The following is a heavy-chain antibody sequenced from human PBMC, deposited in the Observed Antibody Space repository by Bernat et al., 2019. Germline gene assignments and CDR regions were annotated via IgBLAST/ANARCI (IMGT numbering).Heavy chain of an antibody. CDR2: IYYSGST. J-gene: IGHJ4*02. V-gene: IGHV4-39*01. Sequence: QLQLQESGPGLVKPSETLSLTCTVSGGSISSSSYYWGWIRQPPGKGLEWIGSIYYSGSTYYNASLKSRVTISVDTSKNQFSLKLSSVTAADTAVYYCARHRAGVRYYFDYWGQGTLVTVSS. CDR1: GGSISSSSYY. D-gene: IGHD2-21*01. CDR3: ARHRAGVRYYFDY.